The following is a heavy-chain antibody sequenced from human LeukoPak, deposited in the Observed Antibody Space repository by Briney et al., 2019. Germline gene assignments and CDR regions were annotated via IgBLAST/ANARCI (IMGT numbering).Heavy chain of an antibody. CDR2: ISSSSSYI. CDR1: GFTFSSYE. CDR3: ARGQEALRSSPGYYMDV. J-gene: IGHJ6*03. V-gene: IGHV3-21*01. D-gene: IGHD5-12*01. Sequence: GGSLRLSCAASGFTFSSYEMNWVRQAPGKGLEWVSSISSSSSYIYYADSVKGRFTISRDNAKNSLYLQMNSLRAEDTAVYYCARGQEALRSSPGYYMDVWGKGTTVTVSS.